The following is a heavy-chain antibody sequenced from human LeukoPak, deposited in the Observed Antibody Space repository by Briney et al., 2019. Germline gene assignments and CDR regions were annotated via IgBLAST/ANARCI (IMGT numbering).Heavy chain of an antibody. Sequence: RSSETLSLTCTVSGGSISSSSYYWGWIRQPPGKGLEWIGSIYYSGSTYYNPSLKSRVTISVDTSKNQFSLKLSSVTAADTAVYYCARLGETVEYCSGGSCYSFDYWGQGTLVTVSS. V-gene: IGHV4-39*07. CDR1: GGSISSSSYY. CDR2: IYYSGST. J-gene: IGHJ4*02. D-gene: IGHD2-15*01. CDR3: ARLGETVEYCSGGSCYSFDY.